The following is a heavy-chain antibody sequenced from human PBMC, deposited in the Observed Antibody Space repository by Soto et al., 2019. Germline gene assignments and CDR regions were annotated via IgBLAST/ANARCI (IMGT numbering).Heavy chain of an antibody. J-gene: IGHJ4*02. CDR1: GVTFSSYA. V-gene: IGHV3-30-3*01. CDR2: ISYDGSNK. CDR3: ARVPLRGYSYGYIDY. D-gene: IGHD5-18*01. Sequence: GGSLRLSCAASGVTFSSYAMHWVRQAPGKGLEWVAVISYDGSNKYYADSVKGRFTISRDNSKNTLYLQMNSLRAEDTAVYYCARVPLRGYSYGYIDYWGQGTLVTVSS.